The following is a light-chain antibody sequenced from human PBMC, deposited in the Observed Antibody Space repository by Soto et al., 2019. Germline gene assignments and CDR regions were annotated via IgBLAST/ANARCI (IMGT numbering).Light chain of an antibody. CDR1: QSISSN. CDR2: AAS. J-gene: IGKJ4*01. V-gene: IGKV1-39*01. CDR3: QQSYSTPRT. Sequence: DILMTQSPSTLSASLGDRVTLSCRASQSISSNLNWYQQKAGHAPKLLIYAASSLESGVPSRFSGSGSGTDFTLTISSLQPEDFATYYCQQSYSTPRTFGGGTKVEIK.